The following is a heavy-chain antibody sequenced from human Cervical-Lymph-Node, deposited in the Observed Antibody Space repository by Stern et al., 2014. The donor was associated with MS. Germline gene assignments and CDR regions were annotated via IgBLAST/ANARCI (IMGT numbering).Heavy chain of an antibody. CDR2: IYPKSGGI. V-gene: IGHV1-2*02. Sequence: VQLEESGAELKKSGASVKVSCEASGYTFTDYHIHWARQAPGQGLEWMGWIYPKSGGITYAQTFQGRVTLPSDPSIGTAYMELSSLTSDDTAVYFCARDKSSYPDYWGQGTPVTISS. D-gene: IGHD3-16*02. CDR3: ARDKSSYPDY. CDR1: GYTFTDYH. J-gene: IGHJ4*02.